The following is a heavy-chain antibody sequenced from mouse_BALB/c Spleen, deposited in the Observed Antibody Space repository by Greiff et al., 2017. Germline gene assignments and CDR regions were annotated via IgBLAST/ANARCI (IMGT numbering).Heavy chain of an antibody. CDR2: IDPETGGT. J-gene: IGHJ3*01. Sequence: QVQLKESGAELVRPGASVTLSCKASGYTFTDYEMHWVKQTPVHGLEWIGAIDPETGGTAYNQKFKGKATLTADKSSSTAYMELRSLTSEDSAVYYCTPWEKLLLFFAYWGQGTLVTVSA. D-gene: IGHD1-1*01. CDR3: TPWEKLLLFFAY. CDR1: GYTFTDYE. V-gene: IGHV1-15*01.